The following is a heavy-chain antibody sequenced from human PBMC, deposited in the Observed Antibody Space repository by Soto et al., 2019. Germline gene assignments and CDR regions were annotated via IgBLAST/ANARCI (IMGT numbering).Heavy chain of an antibody. D-gene: IGHD1-1*01. CDR2: FYYSGST. CDR3: AREGRMGTFDY. J-gene: IGHJ4*02. Sequence: SETLSLTCTVSGGSVSGGSYFWSWVRQPPGKGLEWIGYFYYSGSTKYKHSLKSRVTILEDTSKNQYSLKLNSVTAVDTAVYYCAREGRMGTFDYWGQGALVTVSS. V-gene: IGHV4-61*01. CDR1: GGSVSGGSYF.